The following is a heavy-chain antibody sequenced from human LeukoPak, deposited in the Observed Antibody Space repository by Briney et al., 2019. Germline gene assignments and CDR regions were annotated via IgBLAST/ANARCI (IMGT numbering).Heavy chain of an antibody. Sequence: GGSLRLSCAASGFTFSSYSMNWVRQAPGRGLEWVSSISSSSSYIYYADSVKGRFTISRDNAKNSLYLQMNSLRAEDTAVYYCANSYDSSGYPPRFDPWGQGTLVTVSS. D-gene: IGHD3-22*01. CDR2: ISSSSSYI. CDR1: GFTFSSYS. V-gene: IGHV3-21*01. J-gene: IGHJ5*02. CDR3: ANSYDSSGYPPRFDP.